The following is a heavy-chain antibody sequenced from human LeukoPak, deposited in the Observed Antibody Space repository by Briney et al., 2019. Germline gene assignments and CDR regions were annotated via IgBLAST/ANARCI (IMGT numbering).Heavy chain of an antibody. J-gene: IGHJ6*03. CDR1: GDSISTYY. CDR2: IYYRVTS. CDR3: ARGYCSGGSCYSYYYYNYMDV. D-gene: IGHD2-15*01. V-gene: IGHV4-59*01. Sequence: SETLSLTCTVSGDSISTYYWSWIRQPPGKGLEWIGYIYYRVTSDYNPSLKSRVTMSVDMSTRQISLKLSSVTAADTAVYYCARGYCSGGSCYSYYYYNYMDVWGKGTTVNVSS.